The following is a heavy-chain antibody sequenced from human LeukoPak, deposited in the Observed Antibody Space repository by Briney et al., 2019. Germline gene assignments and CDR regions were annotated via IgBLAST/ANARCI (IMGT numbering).Heavy chain of an antibody. J-gene: IGHJ4*02. Sequence: GGSLRLSCAASGFTFSNAWMSWVRQAPGKGLGWVGRIKSKTDGGTTDYAAPVKGRFTISRDDSKNTLYLQMNSLKTEDTAVYYCTTDFYSGWYYFDYWGQGTLVTVSS. V-gene: IGHV3-15*01. CDR3: TTDFYSGWYYFDY. D-gene: IGHD6-19*01. CDR1: GFTFSNAW. CDR2: IKSKTDGGTT.